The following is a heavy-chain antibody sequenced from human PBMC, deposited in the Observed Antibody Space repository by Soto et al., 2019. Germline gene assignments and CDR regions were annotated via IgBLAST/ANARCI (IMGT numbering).Heavy chain of an antibody. CDR3: ARHYSTFLVPAANILVCYHNWFDP. J-gene: IGHJ5*02. Sequence: PSETLSLTCTVSGGSISSSSYYWGWIRQPPGKGLEWIGSIYYSGSTYYNPSLKSRVTISVDTSKNQFSLKLSFVTAADTAVYYCARHYSTFLVPAANILVCYHNWFDPWGQGTLVTVSS. V-gene: IGHV4-39*01. CDR1: GGSISSSSYY. D-gene: IGHD2-2*01. CDR2: IYYSGST.